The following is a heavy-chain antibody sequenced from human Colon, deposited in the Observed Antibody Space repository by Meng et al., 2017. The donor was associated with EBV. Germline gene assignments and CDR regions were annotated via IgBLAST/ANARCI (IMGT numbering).Heavy chain of an antibody. CDR1: APAIGMRNYS. CDR2: IYFSGSY. Sequence: QLQHSVPYPVNPSLSLPLHAALHAPAIGMRNYSWGWIRQPSGKGLALIWSIYFSGSYYYNPSLESRVTISLDTSKNQFYLRLKSVTAADTAVYYCASAEYGDHPFFDHWGQGTLVTVSS. J-gene: IGHJ4*02. D-gene: IGHD4-17*01. CDR3: ASAEYGDHPFFDH. V-gene: IGHV4-39*07.